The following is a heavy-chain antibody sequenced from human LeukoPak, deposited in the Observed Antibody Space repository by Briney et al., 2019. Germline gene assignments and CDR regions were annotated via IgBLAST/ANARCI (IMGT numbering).Heavy chain of an antibody. J-gene: IGHJ4*02. Sequence: TGGSLRLSCAASGFTFSSYAMTWVRQAPGKGLEWVSSISGSSDTTFCADSVKGRFTISRDNSKNTLYLEMNSLRAEDTAVYYCAKDGEMTTVRGYFDYWGQGTLVTGSS. CDR2: ISGSSDTT. D-gene: IGHD4-11*01. CDR1: GFTFSSYA. V-gene: IGHV3-23*01. CDR3: AKDGEMTTVRGYFDY.